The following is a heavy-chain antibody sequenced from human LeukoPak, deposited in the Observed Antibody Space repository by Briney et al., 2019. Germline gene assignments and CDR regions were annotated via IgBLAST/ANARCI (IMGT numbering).Heavy chain of an antibody. D-gene: IGHD3-10*01. V-gene: IGHV3-48*03. J-gene: IGHJ4*02. CDR2: ISSSGSAR. CDR3: ARGWGE. Sequence: GGFLRLSCAVSGFTFSDYEMNWVRQAPGKGLEWVSYISSSGSARYYAYSVKGRFTISRGNTKNSLYLQMNSLRAEDTAVYYCARGWGEGGQGTLVTVSS. CDR1: GFTFSDYE.